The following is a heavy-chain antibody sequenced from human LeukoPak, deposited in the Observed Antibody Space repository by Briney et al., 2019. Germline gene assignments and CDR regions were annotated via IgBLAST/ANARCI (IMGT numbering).Heavy chain of an antibody. CDR3: ARRLTQYDCFDP. V-gene: IGHV6-1*01. CDR1: GDSVSSDSVT. CDR2: TYYRPTWYN. D-gene: IGHD2-2*01. J-gene: IGHJ5*02. Sequence: SQTLSLTCAISGDSVSSDSVTWNWIRQSPSRGLEWLGRTYYRPTWYNDYAVSVRGRITVNPDTSKNQFSLHLNSVTPEDTAVYYCARRLTQYDCFDPWGQGILVTVSS.